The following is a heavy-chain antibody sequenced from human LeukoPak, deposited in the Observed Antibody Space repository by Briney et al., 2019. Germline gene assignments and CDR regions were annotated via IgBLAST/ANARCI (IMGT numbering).Heavy chain of an antibody. CDR1: GGTFSSYA. J-gene: IGHJ6*03. Sequence: ASVKVSCKASGGTFSSYAISWVRQAPGQGLEWMGGIIPIFGTANYAQKFQGRVTITADESTSTAYMELSSLRSEDTAVYYCASNPGIAVAGTYYYYYYMDVWGKGTTVTISS. CDR2: IIPIFGTA. D-gene: IGHD6-19*01. V-gene: IGHV1-69*13. CDR3: ASNPGIAVAGTYYYYYYMDV.